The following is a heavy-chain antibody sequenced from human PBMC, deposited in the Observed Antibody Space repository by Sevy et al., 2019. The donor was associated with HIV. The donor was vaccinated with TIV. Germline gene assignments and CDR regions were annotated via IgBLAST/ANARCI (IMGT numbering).Heavy chain of an antibody. CDR3: ARGLDSGGGYYGMDV. J-gene: IGHJ6*02. CDR2: INHSGST. CDR1: GGSFSGYF. D-gene: IGHD4-17*01. Sequence: SETLSLTCAVYGGSFSGYFWSWIRQPPGKGLEWIGEINHSGSTNYNPYLKSRVTISIDTSKNKFSLRQRSVTSADAAVYYCARGLDSGGGYYGMDVWGQGTTVTVSS. V-gene: IGHV4-34*01.